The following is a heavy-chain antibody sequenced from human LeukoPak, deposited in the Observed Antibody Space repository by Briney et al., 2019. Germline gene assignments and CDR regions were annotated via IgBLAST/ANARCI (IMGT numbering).Heavy chain of an antibody. CDR2: IYYTGST. D-gene: IGHD3-22*01. Sequence: PSETLSLTCTVSGDSISGYYWSWIRQPPGKGLEWIGYIYYTGSTNYNPSLTSRATISVDTSKNQFSLKLSSVTAADTAVYYCARLNKTPTVYYYDSSGEIDYWGQGTLVTVSS. V-gene: IGHV4-59*08. CDR1: GDSISGYY. J-gene: IGHJ4*02. CDR3: ARLNKTPTVYYYDSSGEIDY.